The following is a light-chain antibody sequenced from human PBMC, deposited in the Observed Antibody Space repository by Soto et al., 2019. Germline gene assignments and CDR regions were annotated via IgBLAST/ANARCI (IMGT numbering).Light chain of an antibody. J-gene: IGLJ2*01. V-gene: IGLV1-40*01. CDR3: QSYDSSLTVYVV. CDR1: SSNIGAGYD. CDR2: GNT. Sequence: QPVLTQPPSVSGAPGQRVTISCTGSSSNIGAGYDVQWYQQLPGAAPQLVIFGNTNRPSGVPDRFSGSRSGTSASLDIIGLQAEDEGDYYCQSYDSSLTVYVVFGGGTKVTVL.